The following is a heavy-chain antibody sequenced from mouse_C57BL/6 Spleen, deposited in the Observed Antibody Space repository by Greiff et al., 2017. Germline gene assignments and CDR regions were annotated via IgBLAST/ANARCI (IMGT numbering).Heavy chain of an antibody. CDR1: GYSFTGYY. J-gene: IGHJ2*01. Sequence: EVQLVESGPELVKPGASVKISCKASGYSFTGYYMNWVKQSPEKSLEWIGEINPSTGGTTYNQKFKAKATLTVDKSSSTAYMQLKSLTSEDSAVYYCARTTVVFDYWGQGTTLTVSS. CDR3: ARTTVVFDY. V-gene: IGHV1-42*01. D-gene: IGHD1-1*01. CDR2: INPSTGGT.